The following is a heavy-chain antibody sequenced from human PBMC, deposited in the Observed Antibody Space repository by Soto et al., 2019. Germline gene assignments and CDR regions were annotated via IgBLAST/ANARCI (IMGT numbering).Heavy chain of an antibody. CDR1: GFTFSSYS. V-gene: IGHV3-21*01. Sequence: EVQLVESGGGLVKPGGSLRLSCAASGFTFSSYSMNWVRQAPGKGLEWVSSISSSSSYIYYADSVKGRFTISRDNAKNSLYLQMNSLRAEDTAVYYCARDNYGDYYYYYYMDVWGKGTTVTVSS. CDR2: ISSSSSYI. J-gene: IGHJ6*03. CDR3: ARDNYGDYYYYYYMDV. D-gene: IGHD4-17*01.